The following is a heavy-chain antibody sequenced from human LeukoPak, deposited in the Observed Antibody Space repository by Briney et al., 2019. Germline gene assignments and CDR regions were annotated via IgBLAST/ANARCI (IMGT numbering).Heavy chain of an antibody. CDR2: INSDGSST. V-gene: IGHV3-74*01. CDR1: GFTFSSYW. J-gene: IGHJ4*02. Sequence: PGGSLRLSCAASGFTFSSYWMHWVRQAPGKGLVWVSRINSDGSSTSYADSVKGRFTISRDNAKNTLYLQMNNLRPKDTAIYYCAREILGSAFSFDYWGQGTLVTVSS. CDR3: AREILGSAFSFDY. D-gene: IGHD1-26*01.